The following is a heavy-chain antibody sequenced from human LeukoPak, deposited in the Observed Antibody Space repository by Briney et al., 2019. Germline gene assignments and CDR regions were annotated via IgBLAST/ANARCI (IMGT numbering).Heavy chain of an antibody. CDR3: ARVGGSSSGGPRYYYYYMDV. CDR2: ISGSGGST. J-gene: IGHJ6*03. V-gene: IGHV3-23*01. D-gene: IGHD6-6*01. CDR1: GFTFSSYA. Sequence: GGSLRLSCAASGFTFSSYAMSWVRQAPGKGLEWVSAISGSGGSTYYADSVKGRFTISRDNSKNTLYLQMNSLRAEDTAVYYCARVGGSSSGGPRYYYYYMDVWGKGTTVTVSS.